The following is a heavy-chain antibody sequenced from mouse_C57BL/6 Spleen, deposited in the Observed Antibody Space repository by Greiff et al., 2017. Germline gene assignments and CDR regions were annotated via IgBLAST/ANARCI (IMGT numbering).Heavy chain of an antibody. CDR3: ARGTGPFAY. D-gene: IGHD4-1*01. Sequence: ESGPGLVKPSQSLSLTCSVTGYSITSGYYWNWIRQFPGNKLEWMGYISYDGSNNYNPSLKNRISITRDTSKNQFFLKLNSVTTEYTATYYCARGTGPFAYWGQGTLVTVSA. CDR2: ISYDGSN. J-gene: IGHJ3*01. CDR1: GYSITSGYY. V-gene: IGHV3-6*01.